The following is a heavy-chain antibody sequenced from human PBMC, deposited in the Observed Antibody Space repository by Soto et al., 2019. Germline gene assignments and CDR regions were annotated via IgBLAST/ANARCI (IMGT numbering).Heavy chain of an antibody. CDR2: IIPIFGKA. Sequence: SSVKVSCKASGGTFSSYAISWVRQAPGQGLEWIGGIIPIFGKANYAQTFQGRVTITEDASTSTAYLELSSMSSEDTAVYYCARGGDNPPAIAVAGDYYFDYWGQ. CDR1: GGTFSSYA. V-gene: IGHV1-69*13. J-gene: IGHJ4*01. D-gene: IGHD6-19*01. CDR3: ARGGDNPPAIAVAGDYYFDY.